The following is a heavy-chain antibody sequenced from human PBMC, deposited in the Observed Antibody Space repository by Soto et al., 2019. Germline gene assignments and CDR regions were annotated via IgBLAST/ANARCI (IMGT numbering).Heavy chain of an antibody. Sequence: DVHLIESWGGWVQPGTSLRVSCAASGFTFHEYAMHWVRQAPGKGLEWVSGISSDGDTIAYADSVQGRFTVFRDNAKNSLYLQMTSLRAEDTALYYCTKGGYDLIYYFGMDVWGQGTTVTVSS. D-gene: IGHD5-12*01. CDR1: GFTFHEYA. V-gene: IGHV3-9*01. CDR3: TKGGYDLIYYFGMDV. CDR2: ISSDGDTI. J-gene: IGHJ6*02.